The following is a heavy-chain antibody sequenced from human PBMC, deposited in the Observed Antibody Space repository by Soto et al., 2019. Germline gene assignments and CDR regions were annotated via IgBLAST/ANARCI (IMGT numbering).Heavy chain of an antibody. V-gene: IGHV1-69*02. CDR2: IIPVLTVT. Sequence: QVQLVQSGAEVRKPGPSLKVSCMASGSTFSSDTVNWVRQAPGKGLEWIGRIIPVLTVTDYARRFQGRVTIPADRSAKTAYMELTSLTSEDTAVYYCASRRYCGTDCYKKFYCGMDVGGQGTTVTVSS. D-gene: IGHD2-21*02. CDR3: ASRRYCGTDCYKKFYCGMDV. CDR1: GSTFSSDT. J-gene: IGHJ6*02.